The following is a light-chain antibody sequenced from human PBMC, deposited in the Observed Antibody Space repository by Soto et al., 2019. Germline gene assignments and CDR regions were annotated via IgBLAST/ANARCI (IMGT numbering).Light chain of an antibody. CDR1: QSVSSN. Sequence: EIVMTQSPATLSVSPGERATLSCRASQSVSSNLAWYQQKPGQAPRLLNYGASTRATGIPASFSGSGSGTEFNLTISSLQSEDFAVYYCQQYNNWTYTFGQGTKLEIK. J-gene: IGKJ2*01. CDR2: GAS. CDR3: QQYNNWTYT. V-gene: IGKV3-15*01.